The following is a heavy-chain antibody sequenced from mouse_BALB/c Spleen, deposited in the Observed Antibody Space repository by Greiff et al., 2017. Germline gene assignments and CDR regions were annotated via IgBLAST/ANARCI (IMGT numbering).Heavy chain of an antibody. J-gene: IGHJ1*01. CDR3: ARGGYFDV. CDR2: ISYSGST. CDR1: GYSITSDYA. Sequence: EVQLVESGPGLVKPSQSLSLTCTVTGYSITSDYAWNWLRQFPGNKLEWMGYISYSGSTSYNPSLKSRISITRDTSKNQFFLQLNSVTTEDTATYYCARGGYFDVWGAGTTVTVSS. V-gene: IGHV3-2*02.